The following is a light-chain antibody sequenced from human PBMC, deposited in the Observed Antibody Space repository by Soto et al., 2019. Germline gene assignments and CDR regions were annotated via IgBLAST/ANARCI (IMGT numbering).Light chain of an antibody. CDR1: QSISNF. V-gene: IGKV1-39*01. CDR3: QQSYRNPRT. CDR2: AAS. Sequence: DIQMTQSPSFLSTSAGDRVTIFCRASQSISNFLHWYQQKPGKAPKLLIYAASNLESGVPSRFGGSGSGTDFTLTISSLQPEDFATYYCQQSYRNPRTFGLGTKVDIK. J-gene: IGKJ1*01.